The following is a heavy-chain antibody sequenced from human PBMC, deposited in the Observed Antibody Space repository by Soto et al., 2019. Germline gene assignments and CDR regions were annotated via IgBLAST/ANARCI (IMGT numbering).Heavy chain of an antibody. CDR2: IYPGDSDI. CDR3: AIHWGMCAISF. J-gene: IGHJ6*04. CDR1: GFNFTTYW. V-gene: IGHV5-51*01. D-gene: IGHD3-16*01. Sequence: EVQLVQSGAEVKKPGESLKISCKGSGFNFTTYWIAWVRQMPGKGLDWMGMIYPGDSDIRYSPSFRGQVTISVDKSISTTQLQLSSLKASGTTMYYCAIHWGMCAISFWGKGSRVSVSS.